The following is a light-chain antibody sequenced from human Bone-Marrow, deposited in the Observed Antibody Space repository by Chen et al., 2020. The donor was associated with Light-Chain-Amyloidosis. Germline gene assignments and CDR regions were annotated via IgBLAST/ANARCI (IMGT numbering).Light chain of an antibody. Sequence: DIVMTQSPDSLAVSLGERATINCKSSQSIQHNSENKNYLAWYQQKPGQPPKLLIYGASTRESGVPDRFRGSGSETDFTLTSSSLQAEDVAVYYCQQYYSTPLTFGQGTRVEIK. CDR1: QSIQHNSENKNY. CDR3: QQYYSTPLT. J-gene: IGKJ1*01. V-gene: IGKV4-1*01. CDR2: GAS.